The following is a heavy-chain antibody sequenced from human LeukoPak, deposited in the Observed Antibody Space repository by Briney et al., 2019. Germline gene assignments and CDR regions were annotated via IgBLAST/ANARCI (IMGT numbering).Heavy chain of an antibody. CDR3: AKSVTASSVLDH. V-gene: IGHV3-23*01. D-gene: IGHD3-22*01. Sequence: AGGSLRLSCAASGFTFSTYAMSWFRQAPGKGLEWVSGISDSGGSTYHADSVKGRFTISRDNSKNTVYLQMNSLRAEDTAKYYCAKSVTASSVLDHWGQGTLVTVSS. CDR2: ISDSGGST. CDR1: GFTFSTYA. J-gene: IGHJ4*02.